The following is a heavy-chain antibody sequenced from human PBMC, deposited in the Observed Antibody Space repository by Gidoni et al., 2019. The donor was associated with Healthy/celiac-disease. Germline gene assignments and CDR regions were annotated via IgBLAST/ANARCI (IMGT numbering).Heavy chain of an antibody. V-gene: IGHV1-58*02. CDR2: IVGGSGKT. D-gene: IGHD3-16*01. CDR3: AAGRAPIWGRAEFDP. Sequence: QMQLVQSGPEVKKPGTSVKVSCKDSGFTFTSSAMQWGRQARGQPLEWLGWIVGGSGKTNYEQKFKERVTITRDMSTSTAYMELSSLRSEDTAVYYCAAGRAPIWGRAEFDPWGQGTLVTVSS. CDR1: GFTFTSSA. J-gene: IGHJ5*02.